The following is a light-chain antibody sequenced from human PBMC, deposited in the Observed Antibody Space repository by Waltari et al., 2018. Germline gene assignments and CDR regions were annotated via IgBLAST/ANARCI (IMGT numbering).Light chain of an antibody. V-gene: IGLV3-21*02. CDR2: DEN. CDR1: TIGYKG. Sequence: SYVLTQPPSVSVAPGQTARIPCGGDTIGYKGVHWYQQTSGQAPVLVVFDENARPSGIPDRISGCKAESTAALAISRVEAGDEADYYCQLWDSDSDHWIFGGGTELTVL. J-gene: IGLJ2*01. CDR3: QLWDSDSDHWI.